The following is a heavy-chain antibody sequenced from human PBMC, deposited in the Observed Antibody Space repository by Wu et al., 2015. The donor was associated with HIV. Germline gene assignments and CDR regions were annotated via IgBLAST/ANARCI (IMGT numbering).Heavy chain of an antibody. Sequence: QVQLVQSGAEVKKPGASVKVSCKASGYTFTGYYMHWVRQAPGQGLEWMGWINPNSGGTNYPQKFQGRVTMTRDTSISTAYMELSRLRSDDTAVYYCARERVNFWSGYSPTGFDPWGQGTLVTVSS. CDR3: ARERVNFWSGYSPTGFDP. J-gene: IGHJ5*02. CDR1: GYTFTGYY. D-gene: IGHD3-3*01. CDR2: INPNSGGT. V-gene: IGHV1-2*02.